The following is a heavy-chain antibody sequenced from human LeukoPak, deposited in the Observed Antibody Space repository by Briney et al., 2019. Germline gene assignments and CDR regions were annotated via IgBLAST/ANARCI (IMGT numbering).Heavy chain of an antibody. V-gene: IGHV3-15*01. CDR2: IKSKTDGGTT. CDR3: TTALYGSGSYYDSYYFDC. Sequence: GGSLRLSCAASGFTFSNAWMSWVRQAPGKGLEWVGRIKSKTDGGTTDYAAPVKGRFTISRDDSKNTLYLQMNSLKTEDTAVYYCTTALYGSGSYYDSYYFDCWGQGTLVTVSS. J-gene: IGHJ4*02. CDR1: GFTFSNAW. D-gene: IGHD3-10*01.